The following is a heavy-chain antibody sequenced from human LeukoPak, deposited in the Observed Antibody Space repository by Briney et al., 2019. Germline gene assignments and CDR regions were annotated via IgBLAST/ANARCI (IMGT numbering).Heavy chain of an antibody. V-gene: IGHV1-2*02. CDR1: GYTFTGYY. J-gene: IGHJ4*02. CDR2: FNPNSGGT. Sequence: ASVKVSCKASGYTFTGYYMHWVRQAPGQGLEWMGWFNPNSGGTNYAQKFQGRVTMTRDTSISTAYMELSRLRSDDTAVYYWEGGTLRKSTAFGYYFDYGGQGTLVTASS. D-gene: IGHD3-10*01. CDR3: EGGTLRKSTAFGYYFDY.